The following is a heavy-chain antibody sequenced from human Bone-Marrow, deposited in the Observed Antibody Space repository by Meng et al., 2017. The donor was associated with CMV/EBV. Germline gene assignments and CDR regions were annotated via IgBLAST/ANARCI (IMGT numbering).Heavy chain of an antibody. V-gene: IGHV1-69*05. CDR1: GDTFNRYA. Sequence: SVKVSCKASGDTFNRYAFSWVRQAPGQRLEWMGGLIPSFGTGNFAQGFEGRRTITTDKSTSTVYMDLSSLKSEDTTVYYCARGGFGGLGVTYYYYYEMDVWGQGTTVTVSS. J-gene: IGHJ6*02. CDR2: LIPSFGTG. D-gene: IGHD3-16*01. CDR3: ARGGFGGLGVTYYYYYEMDV.